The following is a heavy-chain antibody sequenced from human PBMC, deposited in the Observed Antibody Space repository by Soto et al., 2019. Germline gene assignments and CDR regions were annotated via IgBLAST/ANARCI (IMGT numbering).Heavy chain of an antibody. D-gene: IGHD3-22*01. CDR1: GYTFTGYY. V-gene: IGHV1-2*02. CDR2: INPNSGGT. CDR3: ARDIRSSGYYYYYGMDV. J-gene: IGHJ6*02. Sequence: QVQLVQSGAEVKKPGASVKVSCKASGYTFTGYYMHWVRQAPGQGLEWMGWINPNSGGTNYAQKFQGRVTMTRDTSISTAYMELSRLRSDDTAVYYCARDIRSSGYYYYYGMDVWGQGTTVTVSS.